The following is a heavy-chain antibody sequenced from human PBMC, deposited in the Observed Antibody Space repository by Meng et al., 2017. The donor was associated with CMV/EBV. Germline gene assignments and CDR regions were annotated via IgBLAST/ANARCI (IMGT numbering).Heavy chain of an antibody. D-gene: IGHD2-2*01. Sequence: ASVKVSCKASGYTFTSYDINWVRQATGQGLEWMGWMNPNSGNTGYAQKFQGRVTITRNTSISTAYMELSSLRSEDTAVYYYARGLGYCSSTSCYGRFDPWGQGTLVTVSS. CDR2: MNPNSGNT. CDR3: ARGLGYCSSTSCYGRFDP. CDR1: GYTFTSYD. J-gene: IGHJ5*02. V-gene: IGHV1-8*03.